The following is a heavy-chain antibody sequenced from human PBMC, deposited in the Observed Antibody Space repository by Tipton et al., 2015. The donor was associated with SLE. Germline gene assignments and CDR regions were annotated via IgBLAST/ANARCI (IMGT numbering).Heavy chain of an antibody. CDR1: GFTFSSYG. Sequence: SLRLSCAASGFTFSSYGMRWVRQAPGKGLEWVAFIRYDGSNKYYADSVKGRFTISRDNSKNTLYLQMNSLRAEDTAVYYCAKDLSSIAALDYWGQGTLVTVSS. J-gene: IGHJ4*02. CDR3: AKDLSSIAALDY. CDR2: IRYDGSNK. D-gene: IGHD6-6*01. V-gene: IGHV3-30*02.